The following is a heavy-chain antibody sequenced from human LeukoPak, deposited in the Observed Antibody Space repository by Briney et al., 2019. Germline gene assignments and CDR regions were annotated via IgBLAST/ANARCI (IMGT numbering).Heavy chain of an antibody. D-gene: IGHD6-13*01. J-gene: IGHJ4*03. CDR1: GYSFSSYW. CDR3: ARRLTSIAASAANDY. CDR2: IHPGNSET. Sequence: GESLKISCKGSGYSFSSYWIAWVRQMPGKGLEWMGIIHPGNSETTYNPSFQDQVTMSADKSISTAYLQWSSLEASDTAMYYCARRLTSIAASAANDYWGQGTLVTVSS. V-gene: IGHV5-51*01.